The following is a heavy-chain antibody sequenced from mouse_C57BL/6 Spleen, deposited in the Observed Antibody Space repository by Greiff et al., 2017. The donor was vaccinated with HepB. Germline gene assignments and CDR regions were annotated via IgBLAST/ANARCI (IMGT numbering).Heavy chain of an antibody. CDR1: GFTFSSYA. CDR2: ISSGGDYI. J-gene: IGHJ2*01. D-gene: IGHD4-1*01. Sequence: VQLKESGEGLVKPGGSLKLSCAASGFTFSSYAMSWVRQTPEKRLEWVAYISSGGDYIYYADTVKGRFTISRDNARNTLYLQMSSLKSEDTAMYYCTRDRTGTDYFDYWGQGTTLTVSS. V-gene: IGHV5-9-1*02. CDR3: TRDRTGTDYFDY.